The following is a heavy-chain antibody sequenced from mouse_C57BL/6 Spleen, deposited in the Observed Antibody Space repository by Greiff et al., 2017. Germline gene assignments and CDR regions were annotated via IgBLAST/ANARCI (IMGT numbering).Heavy chain of an antibody. CDR2: IWSGGST. V-gene: IGHV2-2*01. CDR1: GFSLTSYG. CDR3: ARNSRYCGSRGWDVDV. Sequence: QVQLQQSGPGLVQPSQSLSITCTVSGFSLTSYGVHWVRQSPGKGLEWLGVIWSGGSTDYNAAFISRLSISKDNSKSQVFFKMHSLQADDTAIYYCARNSRYCGSRGWDVDVWGTGTTVTVSS. D-gene: IGHD1-1*01. J-gene: IGHJ1*03.